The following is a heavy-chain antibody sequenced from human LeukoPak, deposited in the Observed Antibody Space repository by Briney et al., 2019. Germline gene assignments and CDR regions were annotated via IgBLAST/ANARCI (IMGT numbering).Heavy chain of an antibody. CDR3: AKVTSISFCDGDCYSYYYYAMDV. Sequence: PGRSLRLSCAASGFTFSSYGIHWVRLAPGKGLEWVAVISYDGGSDYYADSVKGRFTISRDNSKNTLYLQMNSLRAEDTAVYYCAKVTSISFCDGDCYSYYYYAMDVWGQGTTVTVSS. J-gene: IGHJ6*02. CDR2: ISYDGGSD. CDR1: GFTFSSYG. V-gene: IGHV3-30*18. D-gene: IGHD2-21*02.